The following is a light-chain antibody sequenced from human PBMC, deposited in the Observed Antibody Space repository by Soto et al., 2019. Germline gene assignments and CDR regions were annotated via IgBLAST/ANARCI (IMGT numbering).Light chain of an antibody. V-gene: IGKV1-5*01. CDR3: QQYDSYSWT. CDR1: QSVSNW. Sequence: IQRSHSPSTLCATIGERVTMTFRASQSVSNWLAWYQQKPGKAPKLLIYDVSSLESGVPSRFSGSGSGTEFILTISSLQPDDFATYYCQQYDSYSWTFDQGTKVDIK. CDR2: DVS. J-gene: IGKJ1*01.